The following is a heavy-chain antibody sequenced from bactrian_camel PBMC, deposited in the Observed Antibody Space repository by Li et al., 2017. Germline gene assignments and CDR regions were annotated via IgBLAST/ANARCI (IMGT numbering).Heavy chain of an antibody. CDR2: IATGSGNT. Sequence: HVQLVESGGDLVQPGGSLRLSCAASGYTYNRNCMAWFRQAPGKEREGVARIATGSGNTYYADSVKGRFTISQDNAKNTVYLQMNSLKPEDTAMYYCAARFGKNSGRLVDVSRYQHWGQGTQVTVS. D-gene: IGHD5*01. CDR1: GYTYNRNC. V-gene: IGHV3S1*01. CDR3: AARFGKNSGRLVDVSRYQH. J-gene: IGHJ4*01.